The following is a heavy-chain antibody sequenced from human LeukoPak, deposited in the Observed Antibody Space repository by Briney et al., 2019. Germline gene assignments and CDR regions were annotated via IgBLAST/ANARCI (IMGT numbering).Heavy chain of an antibody. D-gene: IGHD3-3*01. CDR3: ARDWLRFLEWLPQGWFDP. CDR1: GGSFSGYY. CDR2: INHSGST. V-gene: IGHV4-34*01. J-gene: IGHJ5*02. Sequence: SETLSLTCAVYGGSFSGYYWSWIRQPPGKGLEWIGEINHSGSTNYNPSLKSRVTISVDTSKNQFSLKLSSVTAADTAVYYCARDWLRFLEWLPQGWFDPWGQGTLVTVSS.